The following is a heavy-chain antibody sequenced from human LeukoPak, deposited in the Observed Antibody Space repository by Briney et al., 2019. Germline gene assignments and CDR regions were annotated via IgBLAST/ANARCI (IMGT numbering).Heavy chain of an antibody. D-gene: IGHD5-18*01. Sequence: VASVKVSCKASGYTFTSYGISWVRQAPGQGLEWMGWISAYNGNTNYAQKLQGRVTMTTDTSTSTAYMELRSLRSDDTAVYYCAGPLDTANHYYYYYGMDVWGQGTTVTVSS. CDR2: ISAYNGNT. CDR1: GYTFTSYG. V-gene: IGHV1-18*01. CDR3: AGPLDTANHYYYYYGMDV. J-gene: IGHJ6*02.